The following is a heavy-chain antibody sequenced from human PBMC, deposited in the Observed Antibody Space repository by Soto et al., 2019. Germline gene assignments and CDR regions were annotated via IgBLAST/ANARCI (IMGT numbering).Heavy chain of an antibody. V-gene: IGHV3-30-3*01. J-gene: IGHJ4*02. D-gene: IGHD4-4*01. Sequence: QVQLVEAGGGVVQPGRSLRLSCAASGFTFSSYAMHWVRQAPGKGLEWVAVISYDGSNKYYADSVKGRFTISRDNSKNTLYLHMSSLRAEDTAVYYCARDRCSNLRDLQAYYFDFWGQGTLVTVSS. CDR1: GFTFSSYA. CDR2: ISYDGSNK. CDR3: ARDRCSNLRDLQAYYFDF.